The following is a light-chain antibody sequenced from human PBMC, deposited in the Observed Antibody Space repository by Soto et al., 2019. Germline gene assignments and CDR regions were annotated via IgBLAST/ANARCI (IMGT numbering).Light chain of an antibody. CDR1: SSNIGSNT. CDR3: CSLTTSHTYV. V-gene: IGLV1-44*01. Sequence: QSVLTQPPSASGTPGQRVTISCSGSSSNIGSNTVNWYQQLPGTAPKLLIYSNNQRPSGVPDRFSGSKSGTSAFLTISGLQADDEADYYCCSLTTSHTYVFGSGTKVTVL. J-gene: IGLJ1*01. CDR2: SNN.